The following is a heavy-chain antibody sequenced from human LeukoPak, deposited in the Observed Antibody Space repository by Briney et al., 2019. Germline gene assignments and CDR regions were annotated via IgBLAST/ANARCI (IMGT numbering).Heavy chain of an antibody. D-gene: IGHD6-6*01. CDR2: ITGRGDDT. CDR3: AKGSSSSRPYYFDY. Sequence: GGSLRLSCAASGFTFSSYAMSWVRQAPGKGLEWVSAITGRGDDTYHAASVQGRFTISRDNSKNTLYLQMNSPRVEDTALYYCAKGSSSSRPYYFDYWGQGTLVTVSS. V-gene: IGHV3-23*01. J-gene: IGHJ4*02. CDR1: GFTFSSYA.